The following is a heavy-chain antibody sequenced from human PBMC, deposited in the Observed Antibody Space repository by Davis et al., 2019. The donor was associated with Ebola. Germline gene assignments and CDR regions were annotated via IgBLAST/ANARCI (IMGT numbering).Heavy chain of an antibody. CDR1: GFTFSSYW. J-gene: IGHJ4*02. D-gene: IGHD4-17*01. CDR2: IRKDGGGK. Sequence: GESLKISCAASGFTFSSYWMSWVRQTPGKGLEWVANIRKDGGGKNYLDAVKGRFVISRDNAKTSLYLQMNSLRAEDTAVYYCVRDSDYGATGDYWGQGTLVTVSS. CDR3: VRDSDYGATGDY. V-gene: IGHV3-7*03.